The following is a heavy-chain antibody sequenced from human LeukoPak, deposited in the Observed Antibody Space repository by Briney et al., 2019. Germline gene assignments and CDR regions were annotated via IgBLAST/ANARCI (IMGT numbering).Heavy chain of an antibody. D-gene: IGHD4-11*01. CDR3: AKDLNTVTTAFFVH. V-gene: IGHV3-21*06. CDR2: ISSSSTYI. CDR1: GFTFSSYS. J-gene: IGHJ4*02. Sequence: PGGSLRLSCAASGFTFSSYSMNWVRQAPGKGLEWDSSISSSSTYIYYADSVKGRFTISRDNAKNSLYLQMNSLRAEDTAVYYCAKDLNTVTTAFFVHWGQGTLVTVSS.